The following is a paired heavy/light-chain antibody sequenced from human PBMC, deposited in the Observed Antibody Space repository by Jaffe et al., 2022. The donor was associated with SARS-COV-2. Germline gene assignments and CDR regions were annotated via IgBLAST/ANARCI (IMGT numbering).Light chain of an antibody. V-gene: IGKV2-30*01. J-gene: IGKJ2*01. CDR1: QSLVSSDGNTY. CDR3: MQATYWPHT. Sequence: DVVMTQSPLSLPVTLGQSASISCRSSQSLVSSDGNTYLMWLRQRPGQSPRRLIYIVSNRDSGVPDRFSGSGSGTDFTLTLSRVEAEDVGVYYCMQATYWPHTFGQGTILEIK. CDR2: IVS.
Heavy chain of an antibody. Sequence: EVQLVESGGGLVQPGGSLRLSCAASGFVFSSYSMYWVRQAPGKGLVWVSHISADGSVTDYADSVKGRFTISRDNAKNTLFLQLNSLRVEDTAVYYCAKGSDSWGQGTLVTVSS. J-gene: IGHJ4*02. CDR1: GFVFSSYS. V-gene: IGHV3-74*01. CDR3: AKGSDS. CDR2: ISADGSVT.